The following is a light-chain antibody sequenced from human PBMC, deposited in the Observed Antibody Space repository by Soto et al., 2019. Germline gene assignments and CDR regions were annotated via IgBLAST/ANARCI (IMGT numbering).Light chain of an antibody. Sequence: QSVLTQPASVSGSPGQSITISCTGTSSDVGGYNYVSWYQQHPGKAPKLMIYDVSNRPSGVSNRFSGSKSGNTASLTISGLQDEDEADYYCRSYTSSSYVFGTGTKLAVL. CDR3: RSYTSSSYV. V-gene: IGLV2-14*01. J-gene: IGLJ1*01. CDR2: DVS. CDR1: SSDVGGYNY.